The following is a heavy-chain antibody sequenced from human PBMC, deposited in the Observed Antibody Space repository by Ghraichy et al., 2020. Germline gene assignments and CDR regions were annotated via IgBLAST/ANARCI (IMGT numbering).Heavy chain of an antibody. V-gene: IGHV4-39*01. J-gene: IGHJ4*02. CDR1: GGSISSSSHY. D-gene: IGHD6-19*01. CDR2: IYYSGTT. CDR3: ARSASTTYTSGWYGVYFDY. Sequence: GSLRLSCTVSGGSISSSSHYWGWIRQPPGKRLEWIGSIYYSGTTYYNPSLKSRVTISVDTSKNQFSLKLTSVTAADTAIYYCARSASTTYTSGWYGVYFDYWGRGTLVTVSS.